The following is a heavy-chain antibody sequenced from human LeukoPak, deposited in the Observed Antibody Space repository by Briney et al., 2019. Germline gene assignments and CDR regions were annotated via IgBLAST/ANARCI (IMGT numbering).Heavy chain of an antibody. Sequence: ASVKVSCKASGYTFTGYYMHWVRQAPGQGLGWMGWINPNSGGTNYAQKFQGRVTMTRDTSISTAYMELSRLRSDDTAVYYCARVPLADILDAFDIWGQGTMVTVSS. CDR3: ARVPLADILDAFDI. CDR1: GYTFTGYY. V-gene: IGHV1-2*02. J-gene: IGHJ3*02. D-gene: IGHD3-9*01. CDR2: INPNSGGT.